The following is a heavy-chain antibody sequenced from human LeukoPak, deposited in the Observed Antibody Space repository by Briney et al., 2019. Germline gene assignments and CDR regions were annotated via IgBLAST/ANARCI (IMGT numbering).Heavy chain of an antibody. CDR3: AHLGSSGLGGMDV. J-gene: IGHJ6*02. V-gene: IGHV2-5*01. D-gene: IGHD6-19*01. CDR2: IYHNDDK. CDR1: GFSLTTLGAG. Sequence: ESGPTLMHPTLTLTLTFTFSGFSLTTLGAGVAWIRQPPGKALEWLALIYHNDDKRYTPSLKGRLTITKDTSKNQVVLTMTNMDPVDTATYYCAHLGSSGLGGMDVWGQGTTVTVSS.